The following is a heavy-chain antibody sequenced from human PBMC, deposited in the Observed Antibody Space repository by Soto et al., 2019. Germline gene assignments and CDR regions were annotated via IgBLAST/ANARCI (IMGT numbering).Heavy chain of an antibody. CDR3: ARFWANWIIDY. D-gene: IGHD1-1*01. V-gene: IGHV4-34*01. Sequence: SETLSLTCAVYGGSFSGYYWSWIRQPPGKGLEWIGEINHSGSTNYNPSLKSRVTISVDTSKNQFSLKLSSVTAADTAVYYCARFWANWIIDYWGQGTLVTVSS. CDR1: GGSFSGYY. J-gene: IGHJ4*02. CDR2: INHSGST.